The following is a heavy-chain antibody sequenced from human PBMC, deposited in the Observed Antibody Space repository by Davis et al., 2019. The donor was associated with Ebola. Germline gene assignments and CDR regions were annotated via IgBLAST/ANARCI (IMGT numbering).Heavy chain of an antibody. V-gene: IGHV3-11*01. J-gene: IGHJ6*02. CDR1: GFTFSDYY. D-gene: IGHD2-15*01. CDR2: ISSSGSTI. Sequence: GGSLRLSCAASGFTFSDYYMSWIRQAPGKGLEWVSYISSSGSTIYYADSVKGRFTISRDNAKNSLYLQMNSLRAEDTAVYYCTRDIPRYCSGGSCYYPRYYYYGMDVWGQGTTVTVSS. CDR3: TRDIPRYCSGGSCYYPRYYYYGMDV.